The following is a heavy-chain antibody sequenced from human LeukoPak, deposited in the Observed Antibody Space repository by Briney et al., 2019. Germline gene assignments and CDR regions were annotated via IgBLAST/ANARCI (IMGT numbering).Heavy chain of an antibody. D-gene: IGHD4-17*01. Sequence: GGSLRLSCAASGFTFSSYAMSWVRQAPGKGLEWVAVISYDGSNKYYADSVKGRFTISRDNSKNTLYLQMNSLRAEDTAVYYCAKILYGDDDYWGQGTLVTVSS. CDR2: ISYDGSNK. J-gene: IGHJ4*02. V-gene: IGHV3-30*18. CDR1: GFTFSSYA. CDR3: AKILYGDDDY.